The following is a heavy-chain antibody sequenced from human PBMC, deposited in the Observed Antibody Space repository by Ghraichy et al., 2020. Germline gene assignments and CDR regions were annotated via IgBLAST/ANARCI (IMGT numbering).Heavy chain of an antibody. J-gene: IGHJ5*02. V-gene: IGHV4-39*01. CDR3: ARHRVSRHNWFDP. Sequence: SQTLSLTCTVSGESISSTTYYWGWIRQPPGKGLEWIGSFYYSGSTYYNPSLRSRLTISVDTSKNQFYLNLRSVTAADTAVYYCARHRVSRHNWFDPWGQGTLVTVSS. CDR2: FYYSGST. CDR1: GESISSTTYY.